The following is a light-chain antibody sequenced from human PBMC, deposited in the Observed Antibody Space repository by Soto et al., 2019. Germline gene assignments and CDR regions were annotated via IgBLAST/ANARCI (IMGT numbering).Light chain of an antibody. J-gene: IGKJ4*01. CDR1: QGISSY. CDR2: AAS. CDR3: HQLNSYPLT. Sequence: DIQLTQSPSFLSASVGDRVTITCRASQGISSYLAWYQLKPGKAPKVLIYAASTLQSGVPSRFSGSGYGTDFTLTISSLQPEDFATYYCHQLNSYPLTVGGGTTVEI. V-gene: IGKV1-9*01.